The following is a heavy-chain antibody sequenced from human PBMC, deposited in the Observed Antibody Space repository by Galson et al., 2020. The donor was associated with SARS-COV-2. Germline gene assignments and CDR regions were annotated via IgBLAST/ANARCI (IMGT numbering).Heavy chain of an antibody. D-gene: IGHD4-17*01. CDR3: AKADYGGNSVGFDY. V-gene: IGHV3-30*18. CDR1: GFSVSSKY. Sequence: GESLKISCAASGFSVSSKYMNWVRQAPGKGLEWVAVISYDGSNKYYADSVKGRFTISRDNSKNTLYLQMNSLRAEDTAVYYCAKADYGGNSVGFDYWGQGTLVTVSS. CDR2: ISYDGSNK. J-gene: IGHJ4*02.